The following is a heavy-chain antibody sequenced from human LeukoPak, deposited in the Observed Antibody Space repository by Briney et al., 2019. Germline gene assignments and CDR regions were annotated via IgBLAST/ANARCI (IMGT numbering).Heavy chain of an antibody. D-gene: IGHD5-18*01. CDR3: ARQDYVDTAMGAFDY. Sequence: PGRSLRLSCAASGFIFSNYAMSWVRQAPGKGLECVSIISGTIDSTYYADSVKGRFTISRDNSKNTLYLQMNSLRVDDTAVYYCARQDYVDTAMGAFDYWGQGTLVTVSS. CDR2: ISGTIDST. CDR1: GFIFSNYA. V-gene: IGHV3-23*01. J-gene: IGHJ4*02.